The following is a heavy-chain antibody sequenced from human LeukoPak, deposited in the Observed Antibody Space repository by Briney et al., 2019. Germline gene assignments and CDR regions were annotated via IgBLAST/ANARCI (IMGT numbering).Heavy chain of an antibody. CDR2: ISGSGGST. CDR1: GFTFSSYA. CDR3: ARAPMVRGVINFDY. J-gene: IGHJ4*02. D-gene: IGHD3-10*01. V-gene: IGHV3-23*01. Sequence: PGGSLRLSCAASGFTFSSYAMSWVRQAPGKGLEWVSAISGSGGSTYYADSVKGRFTISRDNSKNTLYLQMNSLRAEDTAVYYCARAPMVRGVINFDYWGQGTLVTVSS.